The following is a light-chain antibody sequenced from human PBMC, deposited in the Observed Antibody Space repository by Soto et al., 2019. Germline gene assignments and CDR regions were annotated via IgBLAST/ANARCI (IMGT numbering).Light chain of an antibody. J-gene: IGLJ3*02. CDR2: GNS. V-gene: IGLV1-40*01. CDR3: QSYDSSLSGSV. Sequence: QSVLTQPPSVSGAPGQRVTISCTGSSSNIGAGYDVHWYQQLPGTAPKLLISGNSNRPSGVPDRFSGSQSGTSASLAITGLQAADEADYYCQSYDSSLSGSVFGGGTKLTVL. CDR1: SSNIGAGYD.